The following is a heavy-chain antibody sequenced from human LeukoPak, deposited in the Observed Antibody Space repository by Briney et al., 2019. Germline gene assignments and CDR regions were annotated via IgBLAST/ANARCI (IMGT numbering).Heavy chain of an antibody. Sequence: GGSLRLSCATSGFTSHSYAMSWVRQAPGKGLEWVSAINGGGDVTYYADSVQGRFFFSRDNAKNTLYLQLNSLRAEDTAVYYCARNYYDSSGYSTFFDYWGQGTLVTVSS. CDR1: GFTSHSYA. V-gene: IGHV3-23*01. CDR3: ARNYYDSSGYSTFFDY. D-gene: IGHD3-22*01. J-gene: IGHJ4*02. CDR2: INGGGDVT.